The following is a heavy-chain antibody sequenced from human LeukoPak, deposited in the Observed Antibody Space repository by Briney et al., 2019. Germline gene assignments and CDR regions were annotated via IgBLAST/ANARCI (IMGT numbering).Heavy chain of an antibody. CDR3: ARVGSTAAAGTPDY. J-gene: IGHJ4*02. Sequence: VASVKVSFKASGYAFSINYLHWVRQAPGQGHEWMGGIIPIFCTPKYAQKFQGRVTITADELTRTPYMELSSLRADDTATYYCARVGSTAAAGTPDYWGQGTLVTVSS. CDR2: IIPIFCTP. V-gene: IGHV1-69*13. CDR1: GYAFSINY. D-gene: IGHD6-13*01.